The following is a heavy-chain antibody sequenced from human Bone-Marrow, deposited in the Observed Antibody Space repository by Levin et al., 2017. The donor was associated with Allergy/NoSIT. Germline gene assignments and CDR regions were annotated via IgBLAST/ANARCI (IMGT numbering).Heavy chain of an antibody. Sequence: SQTLSLTCTVSGGSISSGGYYWSWIRQHPGKGLEWIGYIYYSWRTYYNPSLKSRVTISVDTSKNQFSLKLSSVTAADTAVYYCAASSSWYYYGMDVWGQGTTVTVSS. J-gene: IGHJ6*02. CDR2: IYYSWRT. V-gene: IGHV4-31*03. D-gene: IGHD6-13*01. CDR3: AASSSWYYYGMDV. CDR1: GGSISSGGYY.